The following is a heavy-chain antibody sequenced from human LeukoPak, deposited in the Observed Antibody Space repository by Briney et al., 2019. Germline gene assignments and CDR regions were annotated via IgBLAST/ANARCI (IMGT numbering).Heavy chain of an antibody. J-gene: IGHJ4*02. CDR2: VYTSGST. V-gene: IGHV4-4*07. CDR3: ARHGEYYDYVWGSYRYNPFDY. CDR1: GGSISGYY. Sequence: PSETLSLTCSVSGGSISGYYWTWIRQPAGKGLEWIGRVYTSGSTHYNPSLKTRLTMSVDTSKNQFSLKLSSVTAADTAVYYCARHGEYYDYVWGSYRYNPFDYWGQGTLVTVSS. D-gene: IGHD3-16*02.